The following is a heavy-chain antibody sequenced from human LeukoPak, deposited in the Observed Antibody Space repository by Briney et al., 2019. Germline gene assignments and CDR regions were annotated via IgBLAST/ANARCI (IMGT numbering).Heavy chain of an antibody. CDR3: SRDGIAAAGSYSDYYYYYMDV. J-gene: IGHJ6*03. Sequence: PGGSLRLSCAASGFMFSSYWMSWVRQAPGKGLEWVANIKQDRSEKYYVDSVKGRFTVSRDNARNSLYLQMNSLSPEDTAVYYCSRDGIAAAGSYSDYYYYYMDVWGKGTTVTVSS. V-gene: IGHV3-7*01. CDR2: IKQDRSEK. CDR1: GFMFSSYW. D-gene: IGHD6-13*01.